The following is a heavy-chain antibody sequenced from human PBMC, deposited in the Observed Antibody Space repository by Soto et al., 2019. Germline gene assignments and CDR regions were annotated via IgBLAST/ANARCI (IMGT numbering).Heavy chain of an antibody. J-gene: IGHJ6*03. CDR1: GFTFSSYG. CDR3: VKAGLPSTARYYMEV. V-gene: IGHV3-23*01. Sequence: GGSLRLSCPASGFTFSSYGMSWVRQAPGKGLEWVSGISGSGDNTYYADSVKGRFTVSRDNSKNTLYLQMSSLRVEDTAEYYCVKAGLPSTARYYMEVWGKGTTVTVSS. D-gene: IGHD2-21*02. CDR2: ISGSGDNT.